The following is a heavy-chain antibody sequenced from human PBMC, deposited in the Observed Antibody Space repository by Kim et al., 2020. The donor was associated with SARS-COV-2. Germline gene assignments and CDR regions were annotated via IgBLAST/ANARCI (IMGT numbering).Heavy chain of an antibody. CDR3: ARSGLYYGSGRGNWFDP. J-gene: IGHJ5*02. D-gene: IGHD3-10*01. Sequence: LKGRVTISVDTAKNQFSLKLSSVTAADTAVYYCARSGLYYGSGRGNWFDPWGQGTLVTVSS. V-gene: IGHV4-39*01.